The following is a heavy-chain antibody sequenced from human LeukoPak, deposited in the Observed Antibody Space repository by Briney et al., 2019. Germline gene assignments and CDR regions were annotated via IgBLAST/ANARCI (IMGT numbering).Heavy chain of an antibody. Sequence: GGSLRLSCAASGFTFSSSAIGWVRQAPGKGLEWASGISGSGGLTYYADSVKGRFTVSRDNSKNTLYLQMNSLRAEDTAVYYCAKESNILDYWGQGTLVTVSS. CDR2: ISGSGGLT. D-gene: IGHD2/OR15-2a*01. CDR3: AKESNILDY. J-gene: IGHJ4*02. CDR1: GFTFSSSA. V-gene: IGHV3-23*01.